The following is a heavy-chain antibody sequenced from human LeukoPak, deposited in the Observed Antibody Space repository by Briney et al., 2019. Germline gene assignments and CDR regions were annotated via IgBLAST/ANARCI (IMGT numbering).Heavy chain of an antibody. D-gene: IGHD5-18*01. CDR1: GYTFTSHY. CDR3: ARESTAMTPIYYFDY. V-gene: IGHV1-46*01. J-gene: IGHJ4*02. CDR2: INPSGDYT. Sequence: GASVKVSCKASGYTFTSHYMHWVRQAPGQGLEWMGIINPSGDYTRYAQKFQGRVTMTSDTSTSTVYMELSSLRSEDTAVYYCARESTAMTPIYYFDYWGQGTLVTVSS.